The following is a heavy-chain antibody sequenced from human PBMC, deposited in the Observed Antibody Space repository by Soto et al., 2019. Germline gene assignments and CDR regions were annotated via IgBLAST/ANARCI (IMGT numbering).Heavy chain of an antibody. Sequence: SETLSLTCAVYGGSFSGYYWSWIRQPPGKGLEWIGEINHSGSTNYNPSLESRVTISVDTSKNQFSLKLSSVTAADTAVYYCARAVASYWYFDLWGRGTLVTVSS. CDR1: GGSFSGYY. CDR2: INHSGST. V-gene: IGHV4-34*01. CDR3: ARAVASYWYFDL. D-gene: IGHD2-15*01. J-gene: IGHJ2*01.